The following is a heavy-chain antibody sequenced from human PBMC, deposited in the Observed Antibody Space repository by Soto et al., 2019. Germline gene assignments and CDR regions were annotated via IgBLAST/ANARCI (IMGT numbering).Heavy chain of an antibody. CDR3: AREGTYYDFWSGYYGWFDP. CDR1: GFTFRTYT. CDR2: IWYDGSNK. J-gene: IGHJ5*02. V-gene: IGHV3-33*08. D-gene: IGHD3-3*01. Sequence: GGSLRLSCISSGFTFRTYTMNCFRQAPGNGLDWVAVIWYDGSNKYYADSVKGRFTISRDNSKNTLYLQMNSLRAEDTAVYYCAREGTYYDFWSGYYGWFDPWGQGTLVTVSS.